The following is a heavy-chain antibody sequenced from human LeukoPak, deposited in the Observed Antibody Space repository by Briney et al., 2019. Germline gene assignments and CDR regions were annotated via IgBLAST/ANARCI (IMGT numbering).Heavy chain of an antibody. J-gene: IGHJ4*02. CDR1: GFTFSSYG. CDR3: ARDKTRGYSSSWYGGHDFDY. V-gene: IGHV3-33*01. Sequence: GGSLRLSFAASGFTFSSYGMHWVRQAPGKGLEWVAVIWYDGSNKYYADSVKGRFTISRDNSKNTLYLQMNSLRAEDTAVYYCARDKTRGYSSSWYGGHDFDYWGQGTLVTVSS. CDR2: IWYDGSNK. D-gene: IGHD6-13*01.